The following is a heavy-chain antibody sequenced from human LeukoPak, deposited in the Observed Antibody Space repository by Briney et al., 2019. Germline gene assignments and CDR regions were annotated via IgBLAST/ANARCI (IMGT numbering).Heavy chain of an antibody. Sequence: GGSLRLSCAASGFTFSSYAMSWVRQAPGKGLEWVSSISGSGGSTYYADSMKGRFTISGDNSKNTLYLQMNSLRAEDAAVYYCAKVSGFGYSSSYYFDYWGQGTLVTVSS. J-gene: IGHJ4*02. V-gene: IGHV3-23*01. CDR2: ISGSGGST. D-gene: IGHD6-13*01. CDR1: GFTFSSYA. CDR3: AKVSGFGYSSSYYFDY.